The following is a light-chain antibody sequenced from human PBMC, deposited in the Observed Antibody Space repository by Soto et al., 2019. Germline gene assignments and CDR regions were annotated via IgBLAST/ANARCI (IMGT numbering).Light chain of an antibody. V-gene: IGLV1-40*01. CDR2: GAT. Sequence: QSVLTQPPSVSGAPGQRVTISCTGSSSNIGAGYDVHWYQQLPGRAPKLLTYGATHRPSGVPERFSASRSGSSASLAITGLQAEDESFYYCQSFDTGLTGALFGGGTKVTVL. J-gene: IGLJ2*01. CDR3: QSFDTGLTGAL. CDR1: SSNIGAGYD.